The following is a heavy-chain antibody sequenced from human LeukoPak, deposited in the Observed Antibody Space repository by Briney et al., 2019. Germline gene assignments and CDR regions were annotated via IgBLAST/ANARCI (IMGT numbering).Heavy chain of an antibody. J-gene: IGHJ4*02. CDR2: ISYDGSNK. D-gene: IGHD6-13*01. V-gene: IGHV3-30*18. CDR1: GFTFSSYG. Sequence: PGGSLRLSCAASGFTFSSYGMHWVRQAPGKGLEWVAVISYDGSNKYYADSVKGRFTISRDNSENTLYLQMNSLRAEDTAVYYCAKDGIAAAGTCYFDYWGQGTLVTVSS. CDR3: AKDGIAAAGTCYFDY.